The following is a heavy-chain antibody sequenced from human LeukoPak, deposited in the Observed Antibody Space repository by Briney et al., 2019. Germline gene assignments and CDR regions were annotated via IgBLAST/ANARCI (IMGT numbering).Heavy chain of an antibody. Sequence: ASVKVSCKASGYRFINYGISWVRQAPGQGLEWMGWISVYNANTNYAQKLQGRVTMTTDTSTSTAYMELRSLRSVDTAVYYCARDHWQTPSYFDYWGQGTPVTVSS. CDR1: GYRFINYG. CDR3: ARDHWQTPSYFDY. CDR2: ISVYNANT. V-gene: IGHV1-18*01. D-gene: IGHD1-1*01. J-gene: IGHJ4*02.